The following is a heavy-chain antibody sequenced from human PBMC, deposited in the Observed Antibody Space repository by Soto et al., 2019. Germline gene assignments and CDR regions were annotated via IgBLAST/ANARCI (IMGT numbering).Heavy chain of an antibody. CDR3: ARGNPSSDGSGSYYNRGFVL. J-gene: IGHJ4*02. CDR1: GGSFSGYY. V-gene: IGHV4-34*01. Sequence: SETLSLTCAFYGGSFSGYYWSCIRQAPGKGLEWIGEINHSGSTNYNPSLKSRVTISVATSKNQFSLKLSSVTAADTAVDYCARGNPSSDGSGSYYNRGFVLCGQGTLVTVSS. D-gene: IGHD3-10*01. CDR2: INHSGST.